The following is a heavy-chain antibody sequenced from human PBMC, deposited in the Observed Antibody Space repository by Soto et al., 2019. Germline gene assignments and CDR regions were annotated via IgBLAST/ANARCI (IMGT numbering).Heavy chain of an antibody. J-gene: IGHJ4*02. D-gene: IGHD6-19*01. V-gene: IGHV3-48*02. CDR3: VRGDSSGWDFDY. CDR2: ISSSSSSI. CDR1: GFTFSSYS. Sequence: PGGSLRLSCAASGFTFSSYSMNWVRQAPGKGQEWVSYISSSSSSIYYADSVKGRFTISRDNAKNSLYLQMNSLRDEDTAVYYCVRGDSSGWDFDYWGQGTLVTVSS.